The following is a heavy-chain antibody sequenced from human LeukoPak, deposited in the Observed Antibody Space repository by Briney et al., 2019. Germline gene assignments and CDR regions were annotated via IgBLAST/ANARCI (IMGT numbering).Heavy chain of an antibody. V-gene: IGHV6-1*01. CDR1: GDSVSSNSAT. Sequence: SQTLSLTCAISGDSVSSNSATWSWIRQSPSRGLEWLGRTYYRSKWYNDYAVSVRSRITFNPYTSKNQLSLQLNSVTPEDTAVYYCTRVNTNVGYFDYWGQGILVTVSS. D-gene: IGHD1-1*01. CDR3: TRVNTNVGYFDY. J-gene: IGHJ4*02. CDR2: TYYRSKWYN.